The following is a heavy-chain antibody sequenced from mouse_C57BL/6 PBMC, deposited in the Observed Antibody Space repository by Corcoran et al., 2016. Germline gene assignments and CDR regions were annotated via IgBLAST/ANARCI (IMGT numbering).Heavy chain of an antibody. V-gene: IGHV1-19*01. Sequence: EVQLQQSGPVLVKPGASVKMSCKASGYTFTDYYMNWVKQSHGKRLEWIGVINPYNGGTSYNQKFKGKATLTVDKSSSTAYMELNSLTSEDSAVYYCARRGVYYYGSSSGFDYWGQGTTLTVSS. CDR1: GYTFTDYY. D-gene: IGHD1-1*01. CDR2: INPYNGGT. CDR3: ARRGVYYYGSSSGFDY. J-gene: IGHJ2*01.